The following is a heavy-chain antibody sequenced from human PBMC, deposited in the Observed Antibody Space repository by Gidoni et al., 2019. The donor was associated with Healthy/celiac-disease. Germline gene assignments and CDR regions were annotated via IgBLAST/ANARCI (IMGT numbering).Heavy chain of an antibody. Sequence: QVQLQESGPGLVKPSQTLSLTCTVPGGSISSGSYYWSWIRQPAGKGLEWIGRIYTSGSTNYNPSLKSRVTISVDTSKNQFSLKLSSVTAADTAVYYCARTALEWSLPYYYGMDVWGQGTTVTVSS. J-gene: IGHJ6*02. CDR1: GGSISSGSYY. V-gene: IGHV4-61*02. CDR2: IYTSGST. D-gene: IGHD3-3*01. CDR3: ARTALEWSLPYYYGMDV.